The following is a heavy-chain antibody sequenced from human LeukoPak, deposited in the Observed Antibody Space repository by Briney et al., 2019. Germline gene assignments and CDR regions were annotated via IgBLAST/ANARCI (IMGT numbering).Heavy chain of an antibody. CDR3: ARGPEQQQLEGSWLNGMDV. V-gene: IGHV1-2*04. J-gene: IGHJ6*02. Sequence: ASVKVSCKASGYTFTGYYMHWVRQAPGQGLEWMGWINPNSGGTNYAQKFQGWVTMTRDTSISTAYMELSRLRSDDTAVYYCARGPEQQQLEGSWLNGMDVWGQGTTVTVSS. CDR1: GYTFTGYY. CDR2: INPNSGGT. D-gene: IGHD6-13*01.